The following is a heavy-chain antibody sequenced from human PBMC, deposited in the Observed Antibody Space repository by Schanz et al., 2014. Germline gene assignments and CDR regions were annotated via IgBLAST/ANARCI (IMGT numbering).Heavy chain of an antibody. CDR3: AREDCSATSCYFRY. Sequence: VQLVESGGGVVQPGRSLRLSCAASGFTFSKYGVHWVRQAPGKGLEWVSSISGSSIHKNYADSVKGRFTISRDNSNNTVYLQMNTLRAEDTAVYYCAREDCSATSCYFRYWGQGTTVTVSS. CDR1: GFTFSKYG. CDR2: ISGSSIHK. D-gene: IGHD2-15*01. V-gene: IGHV3-48*01. J-gene: IGHJ6*02.